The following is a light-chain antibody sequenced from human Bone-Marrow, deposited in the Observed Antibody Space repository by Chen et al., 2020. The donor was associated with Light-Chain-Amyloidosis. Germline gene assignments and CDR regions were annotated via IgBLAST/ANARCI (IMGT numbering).Light chain of an antibody. CDR1: QSVSSSY. Sequence: EIVLTQSPGPLSLSPGERATLACRASQSVSSSYLAWYQQKPGQAPRLLIYGASSRATCIPDRCSGSGCGTEFTITISRLEPEDFAVYYCQQYGSSPTWTFGQGTKVEIK. J-gene: IGKJ1*01. CDR3: QQYGSSPTWT. CDR2: GAS. V-gene: IGKV3-20*01.